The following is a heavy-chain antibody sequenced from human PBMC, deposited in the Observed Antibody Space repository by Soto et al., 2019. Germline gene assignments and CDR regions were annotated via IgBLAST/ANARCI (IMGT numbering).Heavy chain of an antibody. CDR2: ISGSKNGGRYTI. V-gene: IGHV3-48*02. CDR1: VFTFSTYA. Sequence: GGSLNLSCAASVFTFSTYAMEWARQAPVKVLEWVSYISGSKNGGRYTIYYADSVKGRFTISRDNAKNSLSLQMSSLRDDDTGIYYCATSGSSGWDFDYWGQGTLVTVSS. J-gene: IGHJ4*02. D-gene: IGHD6-19*01. CDR3: ATSGSSGWDFDY.